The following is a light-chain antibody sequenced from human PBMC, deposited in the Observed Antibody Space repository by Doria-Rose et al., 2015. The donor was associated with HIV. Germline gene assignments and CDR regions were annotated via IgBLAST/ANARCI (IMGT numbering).Light chain of an antibody. V-gene: IGKV3-20*01. J-gene: IGKJ1*01. CDR3: HQYASSRT. CDR1: QSVSANY. Sequence: TQSPGTLSLSPGERATLSCRASQSVSANYLAWYQQRPGQSPRLLICGASSRATDIPDRFSGSGSGTDFTLTISRLEPEDFAVYYCHQYASSRTFGQGTKVEIK. CDR2: GAS.